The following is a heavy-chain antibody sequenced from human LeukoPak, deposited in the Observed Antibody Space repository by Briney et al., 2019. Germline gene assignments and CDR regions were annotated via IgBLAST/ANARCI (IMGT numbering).Heavy chain of an antibody. CDR2: ISPGDYTA. D-gene: IGHD3-10*02. V-gene: IGHV3-23*01. J-gene: IGHJ6*04. CDR3: AELGITMIGGV. Sequence: GSLRLSCLASGITFSSSSMSWVRQAPGKGLEWVSAISPGDYTAYYADSVKGRFTVSRDNSKNTLYLQMNSLRAEDTAVYYCAELGITMIGGVWGKGTTVTISS. CDR1: GITFSSSS.